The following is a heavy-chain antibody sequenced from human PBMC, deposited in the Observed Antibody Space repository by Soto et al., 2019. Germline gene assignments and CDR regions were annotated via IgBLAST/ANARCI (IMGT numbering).Heavy chain of an antibody. J-gene: IGHJ5*02. CDR2: ISSSGGNT. CDR1: GFTFSSYA. D-gene: IGHD3-3*01. CDR3: AKGLLTYDFWSGQWLDP. V-gene: IGHV3-23*01. Sequence: GGSLRLSCAASGFTFSSYAMSWVRQAPGKGLEWVSSISSSGGNTYYADSVKGRFTISRDNSKNTLYLQMNSLRAEDTALYYCAKGLLTYDFWSGQWLDPWGQGTLVTVSS.